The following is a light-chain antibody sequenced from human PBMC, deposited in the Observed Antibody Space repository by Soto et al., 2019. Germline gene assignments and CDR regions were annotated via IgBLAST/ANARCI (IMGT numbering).Light chain of an antibody. CDR1: SRDVGGYNF. V-gene: IGLV2-14*01. CDR2: DVN. CDR3: SSYTTSSPYV. J-gene: IGLJ1*01. Sequence: QSALTQPASVSGSPGQSITISCTGTSRDVGGYNFVSWYQQHPGKAPKVIIYDVNNRPSGVSNRFSGSKSGNTASLTISGLQAEDEADYYCSSYTTSSPYVFGTGTKVTVL.